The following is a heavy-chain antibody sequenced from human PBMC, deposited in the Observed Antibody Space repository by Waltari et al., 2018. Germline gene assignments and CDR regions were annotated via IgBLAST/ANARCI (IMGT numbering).Heavy chain of an antibody. V-gene: IGHV1-2*06. CDR1: GYTFTGYY. Sequence: QVQLVQSGAEVKKPGASVKVSCKASGYTFTGYYMHWVRQAPGQGLEWMGRINPNRGGTNYAQKFQGRVTMTRDTSISTAYMELSRLRSDDTAVYYCARDRADYYDSSGYRDAFDIWGQGTMVTVSS. D-gene: IGHD3-22*01. J-gene: IGHJ3*02. CDR3: ARDRADYYDSSGYRDAFDI. CDR2: INPNRGGT.